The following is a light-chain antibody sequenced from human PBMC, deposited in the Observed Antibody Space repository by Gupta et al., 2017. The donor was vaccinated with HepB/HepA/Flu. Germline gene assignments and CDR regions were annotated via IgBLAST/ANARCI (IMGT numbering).Light chain of an antibody. CDR1: SSDVGGYNS. Sequence: QSGLTPPASVSGSPGPAITISCTGTSSDVGGYNSVSWYQQYPGRAPKLLIYDVSNRPSGVSNRFSGSKTGNSASLTISGLQAEDEAVYYCTSFRSGSTLVIFGGGTELNV. V-gene: IGLV2-14*03. J-gene: IGLJ2*01. CDR3: TSFRSGSTLVI. CDR2: DVS.